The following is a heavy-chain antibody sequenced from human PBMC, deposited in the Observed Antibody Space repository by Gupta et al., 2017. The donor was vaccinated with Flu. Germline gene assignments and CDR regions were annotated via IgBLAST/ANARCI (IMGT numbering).Heavy chain of an antibody. D-gene: IGHD1-1*01. CDR3: ARDVELPGYYYYTDG. Sequence: QVQLQESGPGLVKSSETLSLTCTVTGDSDRRGVHYWSWFRQFPGTDLEWIGNIYYKGATHYNPSLKRRVAISMDTAKNQIYMRLSYVNAEDTAIYDGARDVELPGYYYYTDGWGKGTTATVSS. V-gene: IGHV4-31*03. J-gene: IGHJ6*03. CDR2: IYYKGAT. CDR1: GDSDRRGVHY.